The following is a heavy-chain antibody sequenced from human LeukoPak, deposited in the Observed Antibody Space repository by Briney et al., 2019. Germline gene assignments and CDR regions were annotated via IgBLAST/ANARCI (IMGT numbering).Heavy chain of an antibody. V-gene: IGHV3-9*01. CDR2: ISWNSGSI. Sequence: GGSLRLSCAASGFTFGDYAMHWVRQAPGKGLEWVSGISWNSGSIGYADSVKGRFTISRDNAKNSLYLQMNSLRAEDTALYYCAKDKADNYYDSSGYYSSGGMDVWGQGTTVTVSS. J-gene: IGHJ6*02. CDR1: GFTFGDYA. D-gene: IGHD3-22*01. CDR3: AKDKADNYYDSSGYYSSGGMDV.